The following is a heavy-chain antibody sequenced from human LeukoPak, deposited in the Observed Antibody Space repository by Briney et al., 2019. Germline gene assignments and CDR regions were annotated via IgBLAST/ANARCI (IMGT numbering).Heavy chain of an antibody. V-gene: IGHV3-33*01. Sequence: GRSLRLSCAASGFTFSSYGMHWVRQAPGKGLEWVAVIWYDGSNKYYADSVKGRFTISRDNSKNTLYLQMNSLRAEDTAVYYCARGDDSSGRTFDYWGQGTLVTVSS. CDR3: ARGDDSSGRTFDY. D-gene: IGHD6-19*01. CDR2: IWYDGSNK. CDR1: GFTFSSYG. J-gene: IGHJ4*02.